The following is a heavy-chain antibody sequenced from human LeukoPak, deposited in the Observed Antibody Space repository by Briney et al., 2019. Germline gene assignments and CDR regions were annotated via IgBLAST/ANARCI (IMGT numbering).Heavy chain of an antibody. V-gene: IGHV3-23*01. D-gene: IGHD2-8*02. CDR3: AKDPSVVFAFDI. CDR1: GFTFSSYA. J-gene: IGHJ3*02. CDR2: ISGSGGST. Sequence: GGYLRLSCAASGFTFSSYAMSWVRQAPGKGLEWVSAISGSGGSTYYADSVKGRFTISRDNSKNTLYLQMNSLRAEDTAVYYCAKDPSVVFAFDIWGQGTMVTVSS.